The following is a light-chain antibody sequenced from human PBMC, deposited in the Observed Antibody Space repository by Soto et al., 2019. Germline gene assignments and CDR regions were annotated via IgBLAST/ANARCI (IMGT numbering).Light chain of an antibody. J-gene: IGKJ2*01. V-gene: IGKV1-39*01. CDR2: AAS. CDR1: QNISDS. CDR3: QRSWS. Sequence: DIQMTQSPSSLSASVGDRVTITCRASQNISDSLNWYQYKPGQAPKLLIYAASSLQSGVPSRFSGSGSETDFTLTISSLQHEDFASYYCQRSWSFGQGTKL.